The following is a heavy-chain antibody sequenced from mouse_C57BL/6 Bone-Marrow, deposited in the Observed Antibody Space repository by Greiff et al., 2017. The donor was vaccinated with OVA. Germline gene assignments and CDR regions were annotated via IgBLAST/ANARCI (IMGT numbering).Heavy chain of an antibody. V-gene: IGHV1-81*01. CDR1: GYTFTSYG. D-gene: IGHD2-1*01. CDR2: IYPRSGNT. Sequence: VKLVESGAELARPGASVKLSCKASGYTFTSYGISWVKQRTGQGLEWIGEIYPRSGNTYYNEKFKGKATLTADESSSTAYMELRSLTSEDSAVYFCARGYYGNPYYAMDYWGQGTSVTVSS. J-gene: IGHJ4*01. CDR3: ARGYYGNPYYAMDY.